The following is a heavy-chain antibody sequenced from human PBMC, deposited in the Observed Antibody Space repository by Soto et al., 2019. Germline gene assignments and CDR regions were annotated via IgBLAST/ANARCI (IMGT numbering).Heavy chain of an antibody. Sequence: ASVKVSCKASGYTFTSYGISWVRQAPGQGLEWMGWISAYNGNTNYAQKLQGRVTMTTDTSTSTAYMELRSLRSDDTAVYYCARGPMVRGVSVRWWLGGMDVWGQGTTVTVSS. V-gene: IGHV1-18*01. CDR3: ARGPMVRGVSVRWWLGGMDV. J-gene: IGHJ6*02. CDR1: GYTFTSYG. D-gene: IGHD3-10*01. CDR2: ISAYNGNT.